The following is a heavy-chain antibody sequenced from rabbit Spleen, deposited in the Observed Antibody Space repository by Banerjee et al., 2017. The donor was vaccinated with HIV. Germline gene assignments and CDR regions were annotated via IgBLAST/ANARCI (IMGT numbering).Heavy chain of an antibody. Sequence: QSLEESGGDLVKPGASLTLTCTASGFSFSSNYYMCWVRQAPGKGLEWITCINAITGKAVYANWAKGRFTISKTSSTTVTLHMTSLTAADTATYFCARGSNYYACNLWGPGTLVTVS. V-gene: IGHV1S40*01. CDR1: GFSFSSNYY. D-gene: IGHD8-1*01. J-gene: IGHJ4*01. CDR2: INAITGKA. CDR3: ARGSNYYACNL.